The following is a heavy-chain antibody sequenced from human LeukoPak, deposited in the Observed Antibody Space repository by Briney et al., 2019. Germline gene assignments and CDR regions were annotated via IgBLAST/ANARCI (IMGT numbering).Heavy chain of an antibody. V-gene: IGHV4-38-2*02. D-gene: IGHD3-10*01. Sequence: SETLSLTCTVSGYSISSGYYWGWIRQPPGKGLEWIGSIYHSGSTYYNPSLKSRVTISVDTSKNQFSLKLSSVTAADTAVYYCARDRVVRGVRDAFDIWGQGTMVTVSS. CDR1: GYSISSGYY. CDR3: ARDRVVRGVRDAFDI. J-gene: IGHJ3*02. CDR2: IYHSGST.